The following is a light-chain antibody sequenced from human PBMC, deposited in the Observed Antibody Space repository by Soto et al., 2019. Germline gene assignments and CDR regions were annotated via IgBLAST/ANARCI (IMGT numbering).Light chain of an antibody. V-gene: IGKV2-28*01. CDR3: MQALQTSWT. CDR1: QSLLHSNGYNY. J-gene: IGKJ1*01. CDR2: LGS. Sequence: DVVTTQSPLSLPVTLGKPASISCRSSQSLLHSNGYNYLDWYLQKPGQSPQLLIYLGSNRASGVPDRFSGSGSGTDFTPKISRVEAEDVGVYYCMQALQTSWTFGQGTKVDIK.